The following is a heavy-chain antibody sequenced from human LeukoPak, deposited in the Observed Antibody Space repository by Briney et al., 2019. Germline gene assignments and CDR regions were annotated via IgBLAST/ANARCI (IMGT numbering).Heavy chain of an antibody. V-gene: IGHV3-21*01. D-gene: IGHD3-10*02. CDR3: VTSTVRDYFDN. CDR2: ISCTSTYL. CDR1: GLTFNSYS. J-gene: IGHJ4*02. Sequence: GGSLRLSCAASGLTFNSYSMNWVRQAPWRGLEWVSSISCTSTYLFYADSVKGRFTVSRDNAKNSLHLQMNSLRAEDTAVNYCVTSTVRDYFDNWGQGTLVTVSS.